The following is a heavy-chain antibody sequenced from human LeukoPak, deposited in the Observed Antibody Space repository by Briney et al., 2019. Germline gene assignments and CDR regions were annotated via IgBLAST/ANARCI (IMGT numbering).Heavy chain of an antibody. Sequence: SVKVSCKASGYTFTSYDISWVRQAPGQGLEWMGRIIPIFGTANYAQKFQGRVTITTDESTSTAYMELSSLRSEDTAVYYCARGPYYYDSSGYYPYFDYWGQGTLVTVSS. V-gene: IGHV1-69*05. CDR1: GYTFTSYD. CDR2: IIPIFGTA. CDR3: ARGPYYYDSSGYYPYFDY. D-gene: IGHD3-22*01. J-gene: IGHJ4*02.